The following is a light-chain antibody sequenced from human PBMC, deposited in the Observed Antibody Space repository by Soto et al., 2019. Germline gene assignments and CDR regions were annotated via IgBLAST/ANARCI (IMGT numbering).Light chain of an antibody. CDR2: DTS. CDR3: LLSYSGARV. J-gene: IGLJ3*02. V-gene: IGLV7-46*01. Sequence: QAVVTQEPSLTVSPGGTVTLTCGSSTGAVSSGHYPYWFQQKPGQAPTTLIHDTSNKHSWTPARFSGSLLGGKAALTLSGAQPEDEADYYCLLSYSGARVFGGGTKVTVL. CDR1: TGAVSSGHY.